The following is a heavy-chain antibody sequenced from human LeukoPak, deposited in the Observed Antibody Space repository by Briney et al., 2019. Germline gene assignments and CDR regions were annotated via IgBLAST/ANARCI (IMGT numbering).Heavy chain of an antibody. Sequence: GASVKVSCKAPGGTFSSYAISWVRQAPGQGLEWMGGIIPIFGTANYAQKFQGRVTITADESTSTAYMELSSLRSEDTAVYYCARERYCSSTSCRYRGYFDYWGQGTLVTVSS. CDR2: IIPIFGTA. J-gene: IGHJ4*02. D-gene: IGHD2-2*01. CDR1: GGTFSSYA. CDR3: ARERYCSSTSCRYRGYFDY. V-gene: IGHV1-69*13.